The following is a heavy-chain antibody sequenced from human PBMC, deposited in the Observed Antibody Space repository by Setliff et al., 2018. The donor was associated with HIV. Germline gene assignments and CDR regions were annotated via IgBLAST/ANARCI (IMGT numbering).Heavy chain of an antibody. V-gene: IGHV4-39*01. D-gene: IGHD3-3*01. Sequence: SETLSLTCSVSGGSISSGSYYWGWIRQPPGKGLEWIGTIYYSGNTYYSPSLKSRVTISVDTSKNQFSLRLNPETAADTAVYYCARQSGYTRGWDIFGLVAGSFDLWGQGTLVTVSS. CDR1: GGSISSGSYY. CDR2: IYYSGNT. J-gene: IGHJ3*01. CDR3: ARQSGYTRGWDIFGLVAGSFDL.